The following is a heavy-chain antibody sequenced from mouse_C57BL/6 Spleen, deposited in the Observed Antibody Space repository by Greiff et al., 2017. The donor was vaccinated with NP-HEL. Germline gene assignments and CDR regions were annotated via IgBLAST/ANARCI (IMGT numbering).Heavy chain of an antibody. J-gene: IGHJ2*01. CDR2: IYPSDSET. V-gene: IGHV1-61*01. CDR3: AREYDYGGYYFDY. D-gene: IGHD2-4*01. Sequence: QVQLQQPGAELVRPGSSVKLSCKASGYTFTSYWMDWVKQRPGQGLEWIGNIYPSDSETRYNQKFKDKATLTVDKSSSTAYMQLSSLTSEDSAVYYCAREYDYGGYYFDYWGQGTTLTVSS. CDR1: GYTFTSYW.